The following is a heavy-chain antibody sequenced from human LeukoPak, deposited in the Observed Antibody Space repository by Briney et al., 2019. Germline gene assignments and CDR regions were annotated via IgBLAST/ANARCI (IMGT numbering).Heavy chain of an antibody. CDR3: ARVEGGYYGSGSYYNGVFDY. Sequence: SETLSLTCTVSGGSVSRSGYYWGWIRQSPGRGLEWIGSIYYSGSADYNPSLKSRVTLSVDTSKNQFSLKLNSVTAADTAVYYCARVEGGYYGSGSYYNGVFDYWGQGTLVIVSS. J-gene: IGHJ4*02. V-gene: IGHV4-39*07. CDR1: GGSVSRSGYY. D-gene: IGHD3-10*01. CDR2: IYYSGSA.